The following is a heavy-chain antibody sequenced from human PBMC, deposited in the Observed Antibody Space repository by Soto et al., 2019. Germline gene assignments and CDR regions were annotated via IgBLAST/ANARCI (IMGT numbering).Heavy chain of an antibody. J-gene: IGHJ2*01. CDR3: ARPFQSWPGGWYFDL. Sequence: QVQLVQSGAEVKKPGSSVKVSCKASGGTFSSYSINWVRQAPGQGLEWMGGIIPIFGTAYYAQKFQGRVTLTADESTSTAHMELSSLRNEDTAVYYCARPFQSWPGGWYFDLWGRGTLVTVSS. CDR2: IIPIFGTA. CDR1: GGTFSSYS. V-gene: IGHV1-69*01. D-gene: IGHD3-16*01.